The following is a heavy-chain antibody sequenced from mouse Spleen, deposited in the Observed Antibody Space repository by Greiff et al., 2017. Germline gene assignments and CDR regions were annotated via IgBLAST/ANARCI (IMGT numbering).Heavy chain of an antibody. J-gene: IGHJ2*01. D-gene: IGHD2-5*01. Sequence: EVQLQQSGPGLVKPSQSLSLTCSVTGYSITSGYYWNWIRQFPGNKLEWMGYISYDGSNNYNPSLKNRISITRDTSKNQFFLKLNSVTTEDTATYYCAIDSNYGVFDYWGQGTTLTVSS. V-gene: IGHV3-6*01. CDR2: ISYDGSN. CDR1: GYSITSGYY. CDR3: AIDSNYGVFDY.